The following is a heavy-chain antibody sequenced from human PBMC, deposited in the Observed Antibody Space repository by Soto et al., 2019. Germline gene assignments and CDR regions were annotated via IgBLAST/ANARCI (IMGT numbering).Heavy chain of an antibody. Sequence: QVQLVQSGAEVKKPGSSVKVSCKASGGTFSSYAISWVRQAPGQGLEWMGGIIPIFGTANYAQKFQGRVTITADESTSTAYMELSSLRSEDTAVYYCARADPDTYYYDSSGSAPFDYWGQGTLVTVSS. CDR3: ARADPDTYYYDSSGSAPFDY. CDR2: IIPIFGTA. V-gene: IGHV1-69*01. D-gene: IGHD3-22*01. J-gene: IGHJ4*02. CDR1: GGTFSSYA.